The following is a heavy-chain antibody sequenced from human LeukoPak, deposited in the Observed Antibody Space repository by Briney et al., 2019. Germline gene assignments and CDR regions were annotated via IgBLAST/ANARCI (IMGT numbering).Heavy chain of an antibody. D-gene: IGHD4-17*01. CDR3: ARVRRDDYGDYARVY. V-gene: IGHV4-39*01. CDR2: IYYSGST. CDR1: GGSISGSSYY. Sequence: SETLSLTCTVSGGSISGSSYYWGWIRQPPGKGLEWIGSIYYSGSTYYNPSLKSRVTISVDTSKNQFSLKLSSVTAADTAVYYCARVRRDDYGDYARVYWGQGTLVTVSS. J-gene: IGHJ4*02.